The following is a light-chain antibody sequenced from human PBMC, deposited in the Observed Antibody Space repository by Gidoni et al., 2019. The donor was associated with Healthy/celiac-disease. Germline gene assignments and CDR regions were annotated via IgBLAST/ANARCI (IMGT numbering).Light chain of an antibody. J-gene: IGLJ2*01. CDR2: QDS. Sequence: SYELTQPPSVSVPPGQTASITCSGDKLGDKYACCDQQKPGQSPVLVIYQDSKRPSGIPERFSGSNSGNTATLTISGTQAMDEADYYCQAWDSSTVVFGGGTKLTVL. CDR3: QAWDSSTVV. CDR1: KLGDKY. V-gene: IGLV3-1*01.